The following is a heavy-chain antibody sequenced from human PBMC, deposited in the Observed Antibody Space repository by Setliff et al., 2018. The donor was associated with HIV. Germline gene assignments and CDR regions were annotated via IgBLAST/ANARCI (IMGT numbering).Heavy chain of an antibody. J-gene: IGHJ5*02. Sequence: SETLSLTCTLSGGAFGDYHWSWIRQPAGRGLVWIGRIFRSGTTDYKFSLKSRVTISIDTSRKQFSLRLTSVTAEDTAVYYCARDRHYSGLGSYGPWGPGTLVTVSS. CDR3: ARDRHYSGLGSYGP. D-gene: IGHD3-10*01. CDR2: IFRSGTT. CDR1: GGAFGDYH. V-gene: IGHV4-4*07.